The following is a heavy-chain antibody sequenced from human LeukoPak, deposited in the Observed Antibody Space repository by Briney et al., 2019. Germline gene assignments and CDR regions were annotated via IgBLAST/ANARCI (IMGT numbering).Heavy chain of an antibody. CDR1: GFTSSSYE. CDR3: ARSPDYYDSSEDY. CDR2: ISSSGSTI. V-gene: IGHV3-48*03. Sequence: GGSLRLSCAASGFTSSSYEMNWVRQAPGKGLEWVSYISSSGSTIYYADSVKGRFTISRDNAKNSLYLQMNSLRAEDTAVYYCARSPDYYDSSEDYWGQGTLVTVPS. D-gene: IGHD3-22*01. J-gene: IGHJ4*02.